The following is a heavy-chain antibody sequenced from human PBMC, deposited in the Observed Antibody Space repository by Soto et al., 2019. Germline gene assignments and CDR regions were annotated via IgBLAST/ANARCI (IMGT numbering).Heavy chain of an antibody. D-gene: IGHD5-12*01. CDR2: IFYSGRT. J-gene: IGHJ4*02. CDR3: ARDGDGYRAFAF. Sequence: QVQLQESGPGLVKPSQTLSLTCSLSGGSISSGGYSWSWIRQHPGKGLEWIGYIFYSGRTFYNPSLKSRVTMSIDASKNRFSLNLNSVTAADTAVYYCARDGDGYRAFAFWGQGTLVTVSS. V-gene: IGHV4-31*03. CDR1: GGSISSGGYS.